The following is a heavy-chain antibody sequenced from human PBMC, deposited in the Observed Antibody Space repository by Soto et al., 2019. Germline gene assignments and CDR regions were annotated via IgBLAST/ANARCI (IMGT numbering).Heavy chain of an antibody. V-gene: IGHV3-23*01. J-gene: IGHJ4*02. CDR1: GFTFSNCG. D-gene: IGHD1-1*01. CDR3: VKDGLSNSPSAIDY. CDR2: ISGSGRNT. Sequence: EVQLLESGGGLVQPGGSLRLSCAASGFTFSNCGMSWVRQAPGKGLDWVAGISGSGRNTHYADSVKGRFTISRDNSKNTLFLQMNSLRADDTAIYYCVKDGLSNSPSAIDYWGQGTLVTVSS.